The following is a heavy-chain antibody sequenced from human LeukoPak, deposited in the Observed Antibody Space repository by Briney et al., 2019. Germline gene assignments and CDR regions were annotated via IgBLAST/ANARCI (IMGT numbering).Heavy chain of an antibody. D-gene: IGHD2-8*01. J-gene: IGHJ5*02. CDR1: GFTFSSYG. Sequence: GGSLRLSCAASGFTFSSYGMHWVRQAPGKGLEWVANIKPDGGEKHYVDSVKGRFTISRDNAKNSLYLQMNSPRAEDTAVYYCAREEWWFDAWGQGTLVTVSS. CDR2: IKPDGGEK. CDR3: AREEWWFDA. V-gene: IGHV3-7*01.